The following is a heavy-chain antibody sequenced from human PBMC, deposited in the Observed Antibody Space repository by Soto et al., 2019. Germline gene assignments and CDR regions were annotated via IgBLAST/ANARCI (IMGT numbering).Heavy chain of an antibody. J-gene: IGHJ3*02. V-gene: IGHV3-53*04. CDR2: IYSGGST. Sequence: EVQLVESGGGLVQPGGSLRLSCAASGFTVSSNYMSWVRQAPGKGLEWVSVIYSGGSTYYADSVKGRFTISRHNSKNTLYLQMNSLRAEDTAVYYCARAYYYGSGSYNDIWGQGTMVTVSS. CDR1: GFTVSSNY. CDR3: ARAYYYGSGSYNDI. D-gene: IGHD3-10*01.